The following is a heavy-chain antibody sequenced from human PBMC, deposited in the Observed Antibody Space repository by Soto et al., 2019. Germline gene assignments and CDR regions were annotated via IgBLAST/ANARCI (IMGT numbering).Heavy chain of an antibody. CDR3: AGDRCNNCVCYYYFDY. V-gene: IGHV1-18*01. Sequence: QVQLVQSGAEVKKPGASVKVSCKASGYTFTSYGISWVRQAPGQGLEWMGWISAYNGNTNSAQKLQGRVTMTTGTPTRIGYMELRSLRSDDTAVYYRAGDRCNNCVCYYYFDYWGQGSTVTVSS. J-gene: IGHJ4*02. D-gene: IGHD2-8*01. CDR2: ISAYNGNT. CDR1: GYTFTSYG.